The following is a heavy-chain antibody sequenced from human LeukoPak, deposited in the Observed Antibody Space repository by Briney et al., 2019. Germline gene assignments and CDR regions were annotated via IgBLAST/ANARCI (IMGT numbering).Heavy chain of an antibody. V-gene: IGHV1-2*02. J-gene: IGHJ3*02. D-gene: IGHD2-15*01. Sequence: GASVTVSFTASGYTFTGYYMHWVRQAPGQGLEWMGWRNPNSGGTNYAQKFQGRVTMIRDTSISTDYMELSRLRSDDTAVYYCARDTGIEYCSGGSCYSYDIWGQGTMVTVSS. CDR2: RNPNSGGT. CDR1: GYTFTGYY. CDR3: ARDTGIEYCSGGSCYSYDI.